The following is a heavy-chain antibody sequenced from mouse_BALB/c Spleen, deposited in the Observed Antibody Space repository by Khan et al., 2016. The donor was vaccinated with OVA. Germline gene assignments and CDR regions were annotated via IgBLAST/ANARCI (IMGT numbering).Heavy chain of an antibody. V-gene: IGHV9-3-1*01. CDR1: GYTFTNYG. J-gene: IGHJ4*01. CDR3: SIPPYFSYVMDY. D-gene: IGHD2-10*01. Sequence: QIQLVQSGPELKKPGETVKISCKASGYTFTNYGMNWMKQAPGKGLKWMGWINTYTGEPTYADDFKGRFAFSLETSSSTAYLQINNLKNEATANFFCSIPPYFSYVMDYWGQGTSVTVSS. CDR2: INTYTGEP.